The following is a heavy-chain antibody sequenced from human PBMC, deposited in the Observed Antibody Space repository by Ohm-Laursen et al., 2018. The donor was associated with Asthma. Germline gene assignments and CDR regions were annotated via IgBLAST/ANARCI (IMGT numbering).Heavy chain of an antibody. CDR1: GLTFNANA. Sequence: SLRLSCAASGLTFNANAFHLVRQAPGKGLEWVAIISFDGSKKYYAESVKGRFTISRDNSKNTVSLQMNSLRVEDTAVYYCAKDLETYGSYLGDSGGIEYWGQGTLVTVSS. D-gene: IGHD3-10*01. V-gene: IGHV3-30*18. CDR2: ISFDGSKK. CDR3: AKDLETYGSYLGDSGGIEY. J-gene: IGHJ4*02.